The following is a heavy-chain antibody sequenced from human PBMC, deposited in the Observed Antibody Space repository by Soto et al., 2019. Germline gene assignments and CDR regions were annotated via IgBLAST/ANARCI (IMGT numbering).Heavy chain of an antibody. Sequence: SETLSLTCSVSGGSINSGRSSWNWIRQSPGKGLEWIAYIYHSGSTYYNPSLKSRVTISVDRSENQFSLKLTSVTAADTAVYYCVRESTTSGPNWFDTWGPGILVTVPQ. D-gene: IGHD1-1*01. J-gene: IGHJ5*02. V-gene: IGHV4-30-2*06. CDR2: IYHSGST. CDR3: VRESTTSGPNWFDT. CDR1: GGSINSGRSS.